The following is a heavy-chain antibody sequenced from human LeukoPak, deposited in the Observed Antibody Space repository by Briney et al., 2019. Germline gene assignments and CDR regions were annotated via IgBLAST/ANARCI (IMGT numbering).Heavy chain of an antibody. V-gene: IGHV3-23*01. J-gene: IGHJ4*02. Sequence: PGGSLRLSCAASGFTLGSANAMTWVRQAPGKGLEWVSLISASGSATYYADSVRGRFAISGDISKNTLFLQMSSLRTEDTAVHYCAKGTLFGVVTSFDFWGQGTLVTVSS. CDR2: ISASGSAT. CDR3: AKGTLFGVVTSFDF. D-gene: IGHD3-3*01. CDR1: GFTLGSANA.